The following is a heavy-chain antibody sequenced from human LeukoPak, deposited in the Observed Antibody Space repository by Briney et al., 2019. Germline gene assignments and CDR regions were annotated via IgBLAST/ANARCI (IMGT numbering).Heavy chain of an antibody. CDR3: ARQKYSSGWYVY. D-gene: IGHD6-19*01. Sequence: PSETLSLTCSVSGGSIINYYWSWIRQPPGKALEWIGYIHDSGITNYNPSLKRRVTISVDTSRNQFSLRLRSVTAADTAVYYCARQKYSSGWYVYWGQGTLVTVSS. J-gene: IGHJ4*02. V-gene: IGHV4-59*08. CDR1: GGSIINYY. CDR2: IHDSGIT.